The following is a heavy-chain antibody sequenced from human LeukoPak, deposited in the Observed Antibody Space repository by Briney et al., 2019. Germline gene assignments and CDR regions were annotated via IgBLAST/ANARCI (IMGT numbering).Heavy chain of an antibody. CDR3: ARPLSGSYGY. J-gene: IGHJ4*02. CDR1: EFSVSSNY. CDR2: IYSNGNT. D-gene: IGHD1-26*01. V-gene: IGHV3-66*01. Sequence: GSLRLSCAASEFSVSSNYMTWVRQAPGKGLERVSIIYSNGNTYYADSVKGRFTISRDNSKNTVYLQMNSLRVEDTAVYYCARPLSGSYGYWGQGTLVTVSS.